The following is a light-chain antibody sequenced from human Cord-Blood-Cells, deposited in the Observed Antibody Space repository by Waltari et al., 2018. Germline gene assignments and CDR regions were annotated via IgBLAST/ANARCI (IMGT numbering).Light chain of an antibody. CDR2: CAS. J-gene: IGKJ2*01. V-gene: IGKV4-1*01. CDR1: QSVLYSSNTKNY. CDR3: QQYYSTPYT. Sequence: DIVMTQSPDSLAVSLGERATINCKSSQSVLYSSNTKNYLAWYQQKPGQPPKLLIYCASTRESGVPDRVSGSGSGTEFTLTISSLQAEDVAVYYCQQYYSTPYTFGQGTKLEIK.